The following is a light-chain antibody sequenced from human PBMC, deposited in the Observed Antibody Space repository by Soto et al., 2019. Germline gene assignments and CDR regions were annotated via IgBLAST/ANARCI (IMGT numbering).Light chain of an antibody. CDR3: CSYAGGSTYV. V-gene: IGLV2-23*01. CDR2: EGS. J-gene: IGLJ1*01. CDR1: SSDVGSYNL. Sequence: QLVLTQPASVSGSPGQSITISCTGTSSDVGSYNLVSWYQQHPGKAPKLMIYEGSKRPSGVSNRFSGSKSGNTASLTISGLQAEDAADYYCCSYAGGSTYVFGTGTKVTVL.